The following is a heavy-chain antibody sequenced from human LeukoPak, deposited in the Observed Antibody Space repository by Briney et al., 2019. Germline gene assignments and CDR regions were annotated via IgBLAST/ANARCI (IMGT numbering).Heavy chain of an antibody. CDR1: GDSIRRSLSY. Sequence: SETLSLTCAVSGDSIRRSLSYWGWIRQPPGKGLEWIGNVYFSGSTCDSPSLKSRVDMSVDTSKNQFSLTLKSVTAADTAVYYCARHSDRLGTTDVWGQGILVTVSS. CDR2: VYFSGST. D-gene: IGHD1-26*01. J-gene: IGHJ4*02. CDR3: ARHSDRLGTTDV. V-gene: IGHV4-39*01.